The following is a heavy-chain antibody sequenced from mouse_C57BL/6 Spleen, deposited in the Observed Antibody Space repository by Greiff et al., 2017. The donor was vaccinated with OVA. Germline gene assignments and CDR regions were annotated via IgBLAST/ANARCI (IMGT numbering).Heavy chain of an antibody. Sequence: EVKLVESGAGLVKPGGSLKLSCAASGFTFSSYAMSWVRQTPEKRLEWVAYISSGGDYIYYADTVKGRFTISRDNARNTLYLQMSSLKSEDTAMYYCTRVGTSFAYWGQGTLVTVSA. J-gene: IGHJ3*01. V-gene: IGHV5-9-1*02. CDR1: GFTFSSYA. CDR3: TRVGTSFAY. D-gene: IGHD2-14*01. CDR2: ISSGGDYI.